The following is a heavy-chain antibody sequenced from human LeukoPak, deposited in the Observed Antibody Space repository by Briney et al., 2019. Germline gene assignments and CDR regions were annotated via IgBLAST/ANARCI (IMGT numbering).Heavy chain of an antibody. CDR3: VKDLRVGGDY. V-gene: IGHV3-64D*06. CDR1: GFTFSNYP. J-gene: IGHJ4*02. Sequence: GGSLRLCCSASGFTFSNYPMYWVRQAPGKGLEYVSAISSDGGSTYYADSVKGRFTISRDNSKNTLYLQMSSLRAEDTAVYYCVKDLRVGGDYWGQGTLVTVSS. CDR2: ISSDGGST. D-gene: IGHD3-16*01.